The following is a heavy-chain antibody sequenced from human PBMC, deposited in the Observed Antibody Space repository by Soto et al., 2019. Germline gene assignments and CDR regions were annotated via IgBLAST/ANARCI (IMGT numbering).Heavy chain of an antibody. CDR2: IIPIFGTA. CDR3: ARLGYCSGGSCRRGVYYYGMDV. J-gene: IGHJ6*02. V-gene: IGHV1-69*13. Sequence: ASVKVSCKASGGTFSSYAISWVRQAPGQGLEWMGGIIPIFGTANYAQKFQGRVTITADESTSTAYMELSSLRSEDTAVYYCARLGYCSGGSCRRGVYYYGMDVWGQGTTVTVSS. CDR1: GGTFSSYA. D-gene: IGHD2-15*01.